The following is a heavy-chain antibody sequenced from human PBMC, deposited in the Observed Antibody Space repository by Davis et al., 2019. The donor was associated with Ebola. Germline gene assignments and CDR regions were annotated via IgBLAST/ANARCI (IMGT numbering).Heavy chain of an antibody. Sequence: PGGSLRLSCAASGFTFSNYWMSWVRQAPGKGLEWVANIKQDGSQKYYVDSVKGRFTISRDNAQNSLYLQMDSLRAEGTAVYYCARRIVGAHDEFDVWGQGTMVTVSS. J-gene: IGHJ3*01. V-gene: IGHV3-7*03. CDR1: GFTFSNYW. D-gene: IGHD1-26*01. CDR3: ARRIVGAHDEFDV. CDR2: IKQDGSQK.